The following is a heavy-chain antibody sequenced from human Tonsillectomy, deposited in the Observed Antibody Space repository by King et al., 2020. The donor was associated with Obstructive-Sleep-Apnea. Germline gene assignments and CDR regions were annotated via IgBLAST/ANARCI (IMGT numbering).Heavy chain of an antibody. CDR3: ARGGYREGSGWPTKVIYYYNMDV. Sequence: QLQESGPGLVKPSGTLSLTCAVSGASISSSHWWTWVRQPPGKGLEWLGEIYHSGSTNYSPSLKSRGTISVDKSKNQFSLKLSSVTAADTAVYYCARGGYREGSGWPTKVIYYYNMDVWGQGTTVTVSS. CDR1: GASISSSHW. V-gene: IGHV4-4*02. D-gene: IGHD6-19*01. J-gene: IGHJ6*02. CDR2: IYHSGST.